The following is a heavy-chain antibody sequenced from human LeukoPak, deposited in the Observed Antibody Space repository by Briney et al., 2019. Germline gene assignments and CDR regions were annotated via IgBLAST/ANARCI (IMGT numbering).Heavy chain of an antibody. CDR3: AKVRGTYSSGYFFDY. CDR2: ISWNSGYI. J-gene: IGHJ4*02. Sequence: GGPLRLSCAASGFTFDNYAMHWVRQAPGKGLEWVSIISWNSGYIGYADSVKGRFTISRDNAKKSLDLQMNSLRAEDTAFYYCAKVRGTYSSGYFFDYWGQGTLVTVSS. D-gene: IGHD6-19*01. V-gene: IGHV3-9*01. CDR1: GFTFDNYA.